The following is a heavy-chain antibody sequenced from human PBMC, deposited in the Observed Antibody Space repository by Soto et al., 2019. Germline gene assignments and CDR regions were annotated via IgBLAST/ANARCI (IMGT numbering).Heavy chain of an antibody. CDR1: GVSCGSYS. J-gene: IGHJ6*02. CDR3: PTEGAGECRGCAYYYYSVMDV. Sequence: EVHLVESGGDWVQPGVSLTLSCAASGVSCGSYSMNWVRQVPGKGLEWISYISSSSSPIYYADSVKGRFTISTDSAKKLIDLQVKRLSDEDKAVSYCPTEGAGECRGCAYYYYSVMDVWRQGPTVT. CDR2: ISSSSSPI. D-gene: IGHD2-15*01. V-gene: IGHV3-48*02.